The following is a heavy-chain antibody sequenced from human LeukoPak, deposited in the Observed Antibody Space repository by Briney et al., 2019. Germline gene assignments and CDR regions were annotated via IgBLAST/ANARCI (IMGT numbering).Heavy chain of an antibody. V-gene: IGHV3-53*01. CDR1: GFTVSSNY. CDR3: AREGNYYDMDV. J-gene: IGHJ6*02. CDR2: IFSGGTT. Sequence: TGGPLRLSCAASGFTVSSNYMSWVRQAPGKGLEWVSVIFSGGTTYYADSVKGRFTISRGNSKNTLYLQMNSLRAEDTAVYYCAREGNYYDMDVWGQGTTVTVSS.